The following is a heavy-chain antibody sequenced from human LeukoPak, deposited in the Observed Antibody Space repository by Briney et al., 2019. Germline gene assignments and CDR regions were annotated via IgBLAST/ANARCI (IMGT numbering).Heavy chain of an antibody. J-gene: IGHJ6*03. Sequence: GGSLRLSCAASGFTFSSYAMSWVRQAPGKGLEWVSAISGSGGSTYYADSVKGRFTISRDNSKNTLYLQMNSPRADDTAVYYCAKRRGLELTYYYHMDVWGKGTTVTVSS. CDR3: AKRRGLELTYYYHMDV. V-gene: IGHV3-23*01. D-gene: IGHD1-7*01. CDR1: GFTFSSYA. CDR2: ISGSGGST.